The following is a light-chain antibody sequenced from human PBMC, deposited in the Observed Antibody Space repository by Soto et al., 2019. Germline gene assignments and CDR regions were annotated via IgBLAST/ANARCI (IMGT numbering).Light chain of an antibody. Sequence: DIQMTQSPSTLSASVGDRVTITCRASQSISTWLAWYQQKSGKAPKLLIYEASTLGSGVPSRFSGSGPGTEFTLTISSLQPDDFATYYCQQYNSYSETFGQGTKVDIK. CDR1: QSISTW. V-gene: IGKV1-5*03. J-gene: IGKJ1*01. CDR3: QQYNSYSET. CDR2: EAS.